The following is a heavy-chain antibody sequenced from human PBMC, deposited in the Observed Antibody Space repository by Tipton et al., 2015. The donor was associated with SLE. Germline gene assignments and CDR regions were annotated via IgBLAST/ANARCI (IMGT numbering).Heavy chain of an antibody. CDR2: IYYSGKT. CDR1: GGSISSYY. V-gene: IGHV4-59*01. D-gene: IGHD7-27*01. J-gene: IGHJ6*02. CDR3: ARETHGDPYYYYCMDD. Sequence: TLSLTCTVSGGSISSYYWSWIRQPPGKGLEWIGHIYYSGKTNYNPSPKSGATISLDTSKNQFSLNLSSVTAADTAVYYCARETHGDPYYYYCMDDWHQG.